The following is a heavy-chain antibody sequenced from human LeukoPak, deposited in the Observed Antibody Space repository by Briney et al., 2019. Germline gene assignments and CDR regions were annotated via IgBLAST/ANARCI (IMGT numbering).Heavy chain of an antibody. CDR1: GFTVSSNY. J-gene: IGHJ4*02. Sequence: GGSLRLSCAASGFTVSSNYMSWVRQAPGKGLEWVSVIYSGGSTYYADSVKGRFTISRDNSKNTLYLQMNSLRAEDTAVYYCAKIEAASGTTYDYWGQGTLVTVSS. CDR3: AKIEAASGTTYDY. D-gene: IGHD6-13*01. CDR2: IYSGGST. V-gene: IGHV3-53*01.